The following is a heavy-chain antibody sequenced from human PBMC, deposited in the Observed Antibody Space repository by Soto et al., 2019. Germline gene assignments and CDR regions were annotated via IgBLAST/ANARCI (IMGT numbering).Heavy chain of an antibody. V-gene: IGHV4-4*02. J-gene: IGHJ4*02. CDR2: ISLSGNT. CDR3: ASRGSSGPF. Sequence: QVQLQESGPGLVKPSGTLSLTCAVSGGSITNTDWWTWVRHPPGMGLEWVGDISLSGNTNSNPSLEGRAAISLDKSRNQFSLILNSVTTADTAVYYCASRGSSGPFWGQGTLVTVSS. D-gene: IGHD3-22*01. CDR1: GGSITNTDW.